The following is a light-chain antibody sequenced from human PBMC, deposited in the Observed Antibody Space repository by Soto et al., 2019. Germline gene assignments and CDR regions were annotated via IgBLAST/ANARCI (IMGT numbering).Light chain of an antibody. CDR3: QQYSSSPYS. V-gene: IGKV3-20*01. J-gene: IGKJ2*03. CDR1: QTVSSSF. CDR2: GSS. Sequence: ENVLTQSPGTLSLSPGERATLSCRASQTVSSSFLAWYQQKPGQAPSLLIYGSSSRASGIPDRFSGSGSGTDFTLTISRLEPEDFVVYYCQQYSSSPYSFGQGTKLEIK.